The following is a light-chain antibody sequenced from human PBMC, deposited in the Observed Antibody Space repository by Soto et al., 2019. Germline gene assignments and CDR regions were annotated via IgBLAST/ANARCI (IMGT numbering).Light chain of an antibody. CDR3: QQYNSYSPWT. Sequence: DIQMTQSPYTLSASVGDRVTITCRASQSISSWLAWYQQKPGKAPKLLIYKASSLESGVPSRFSGSGSGTEFTLTISSLQPDDFATYYCQQYNSYSPWTFGQGTKVEIK. J-gene: IGKJ1*01. V-gene: IGKV1-5*03. CDR1: QSISSW. CDR2: KAS.